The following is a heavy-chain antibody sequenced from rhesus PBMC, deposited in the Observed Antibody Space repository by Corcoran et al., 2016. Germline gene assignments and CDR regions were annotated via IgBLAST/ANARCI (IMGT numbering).Heavy chain of an antibody. CDR2: IYGGRGST. J-gene: IGHJ4*01. Sequence: QVQLQESGPGEVKPSETLSLTCAVSGGSISGYYLWSWIRQPPGKGLEWIGSIYGGRGSTSYNPSLKSRVIISIDPSKNQFSLKLGSVTAAGTAVYYCARETGVLTALFDYWGQGVLVTVSS. V-gene: IGHV4S7*01. CDR3: ARETGVLTALFDY. D-gene: IGHD2-15*01. CDR1: GGSISGYYL.